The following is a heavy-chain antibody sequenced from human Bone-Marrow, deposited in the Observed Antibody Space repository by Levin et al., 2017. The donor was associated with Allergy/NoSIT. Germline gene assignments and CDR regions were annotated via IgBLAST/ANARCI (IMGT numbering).Heavy chain of an antibody. CDR2: INPNSGGT. Sequence: GESLKISCKASGYNFTGYYIHWVRQAPGQGLEWMGWINPNSGGTIYVQEFQGRVTMTRDTSISTAYMELNRLGSDDAAIYFCARGNRATLRWVLCSHCYGLDVWGLGTTVTVAS. V-gene: IGHV1-2*02. D-gene: IGHD4-23*01. J-gene: IGHJ6*02. CDR1: GYNFTGYY. CDR3: ARGNRATLRWVLCSHCYGLDV.